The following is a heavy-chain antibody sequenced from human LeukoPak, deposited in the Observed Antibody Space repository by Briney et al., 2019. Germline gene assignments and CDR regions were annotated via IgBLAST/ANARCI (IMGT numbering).Heavy chain of an antibody. Sequence: SETLSLTCTVSGGSISSGGYYWSWIRQHPGKGLEWIGYIYYSGSTYYNPSLKSRVTLSIDTSKNQFSLKLSSVTAADTAIYYCARMFTAGYCSSTTCSGEGVYFDYWGQGTLVTVSS. CDR1: GGSISSGGYY. D-gene: IGHD2-2*01. CDR3: ARMFTAGYCSSTTCSGEGVYFDY. J-gene: IGHJ4*02. CDR2: IYYSGST. V-gene: IGHV4-31*03.